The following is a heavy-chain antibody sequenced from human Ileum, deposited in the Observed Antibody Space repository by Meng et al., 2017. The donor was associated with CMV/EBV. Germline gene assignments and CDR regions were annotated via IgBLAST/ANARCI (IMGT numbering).Heavy chain of an antibody. Sequence: RRQGPAPHPLHPSGTLSLTCTVTGGSLTSYYWTWIRQPAGKGLEWIGRIHPTGTTDDNPSLRSRVSMSLDKSKNQFSLKLTSVTAADTAVYYCARAAARGVPVDLWGQGTLVTVSS. V-gene: IGHV4-4*07. CDR1: GGSLTSYY. J-gene: IGHJ5*02. CDR3: ARAAARGVPVDL. D-gene: IGHD3-10*01. CDR2: IHPTGTT.